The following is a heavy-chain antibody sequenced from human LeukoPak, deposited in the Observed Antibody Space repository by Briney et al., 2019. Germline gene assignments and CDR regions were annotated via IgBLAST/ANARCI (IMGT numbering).Heavy chain of an antibody. CDR2: ISGSGGST. CDR1: GFTFSSYA. J-gene: IGHJ4*02. D-gene: IGHD5-18*01. CDR3: AKAVQLWLSADY. V-gene: IGHV3-23*01. Sequence: PGESLRLSCAASGFTFSSYAMSWVRQAPGKGLEWVSAISGSGGSTYYADSVKGRFTISRDNSKNTLYLQMNSLRAEDTAVYYCAKAVQLWLSADYWGQGTLVTVSS.